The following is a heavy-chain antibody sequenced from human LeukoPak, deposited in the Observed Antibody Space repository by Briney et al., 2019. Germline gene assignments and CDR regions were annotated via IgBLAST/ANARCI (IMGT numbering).Heavy chain of an antibody. D-gene: IGHD2-15*01. CDR1: GFTVSSNY. J-gene: IGHJ4*02. V-gene: IGHV3-21*01. CDR2: ITSSNNYI. CDR3: ARATWDS. Sequence: PGGSLRLSCAASGFTVSSNYMSWVRQAPGKGLEWVSSITSSNNYIYYADSMKGRFTISRDNTKNSLYLQMNSLRAEDTAVYYCARATWDSWGQGALVTVSS.